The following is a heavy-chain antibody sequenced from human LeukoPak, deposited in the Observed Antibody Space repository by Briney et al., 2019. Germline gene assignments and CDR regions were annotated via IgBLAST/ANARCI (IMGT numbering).Heavy chain of an antibody. Sequence: SQTLSLTCAISGDSVSSNIAAWNWIRQSPSRGLEWLGRTYYRSKWFNDYAVSVQSRITINPDTSKNQFSLQLNSVTAEDTAVYYCTRINSNTKWFDPWGQGTLVTVSS. CDR1: GDSVSSNIAA. CDR2: TYYRSKWFN. CDR3: TRINSNTKWFDP. V-gene: IGHV6-1*01. J-gene: IGHJ5*02. D-gene: IGHD3-3*01.